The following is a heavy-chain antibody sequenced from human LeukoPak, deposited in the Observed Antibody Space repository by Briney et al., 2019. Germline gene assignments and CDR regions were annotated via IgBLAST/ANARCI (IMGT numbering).Heavy chain of an antibody. V-gene: IGHV3-23*01. CDR3: AKEVSGRYYDSSSYFDY. Sequence: GGSLRLSCAASGFTFSSYAMSWVRQAPGKGLEWVSAISGSGGSTYYADSVKGRFTTSRDNSKNTLYLQMNSLRAEDTAVYYCAKEVSGRYYDSSSYFDYWGQGTLVTVSS. CDR2: ISGSGGST. CDR1: GFTFSSYA. J-gene: IGHJ4*02. D-gene: IGHD3-22*01.